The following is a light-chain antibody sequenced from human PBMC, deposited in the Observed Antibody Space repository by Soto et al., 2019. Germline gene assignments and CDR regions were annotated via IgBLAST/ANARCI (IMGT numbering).Light chain of an antibody. CDR3: KQYGSSPPT. CDR2: GAS. CDR1: QSVSSSY. J-gene: IGKJ5*01. V-gene: IGKV3-20*01. Sequence: ENVLTQSPGTLSLSPGERATLSCRASQSVSSSYLAWYQQKPGQAPRLLIYGASSRATGIPDRFSGSGSGTDFTLTISRLEPEDFAVYYCKQYGSSPPTFGQGTRLEIK.